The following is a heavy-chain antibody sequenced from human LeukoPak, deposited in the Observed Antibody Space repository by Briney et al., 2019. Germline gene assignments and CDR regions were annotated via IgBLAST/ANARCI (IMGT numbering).Heavy chain of an antibody. V-gene: IGHV3-30*18. CDR2: ISYDGSNK. CDR3: AKAKDIVVVPAAISFDY. J-gene: IGHJ4*02. CDR1: GFTFSSYG. D-gene: IGHD2-2*02. Sequence: PGRSLRLSCAASGFTFSSYGMHWVRQAPGKGLEWVAVISYDGSNKYYADSVKGRFTISRDNSKNTLYLQMNSLRAEDTAVYYCAKAKDIVVVPAAISFDYWGQGTLVTVS.